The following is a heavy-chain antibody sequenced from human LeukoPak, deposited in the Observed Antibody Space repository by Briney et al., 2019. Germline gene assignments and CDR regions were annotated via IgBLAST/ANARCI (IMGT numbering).Heavy chain of an antibody. J-gene: IGHJ4*02. Sequence: GGSLRLSCAASGFTFSSYAMSWVRQAPGRGLEWVSAISGSGGSTYYADSVKGRFTISRDNSKNTLYLQMNSLRAEDTAVYYCARGTRGSWYGDADYWGQGTLVTVSS. CDR2: ISGSGGST. V-gene: IGHV3-23*01. CDR1: GFTFSSYA. CDR3: ARGTRGSWYGDADY. D-gene: IGHD6-13*01.